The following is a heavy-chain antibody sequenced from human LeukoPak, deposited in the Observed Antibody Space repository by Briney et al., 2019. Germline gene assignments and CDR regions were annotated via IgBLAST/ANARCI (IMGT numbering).Heavy chain of an antibody. CDR3: GIANFHYCSSSTCCFVY. CDR1: GYTFTDYY. D-gene: IGHD2-15*01. V-gene: IGHV1-2*02. J-gene: IGHJ4*02. Sequence: ASVKVSCKPSGYTFTDYYMHWVRQAPGQGIEWMGWINPNDGDTNYAQKLQARVTMNRDTSISTAYMEVIRLPSDATAVYYCGIANFHYCSSSTCCFVYWGQGTLLTVSS. CDR2: INPNDGDT.